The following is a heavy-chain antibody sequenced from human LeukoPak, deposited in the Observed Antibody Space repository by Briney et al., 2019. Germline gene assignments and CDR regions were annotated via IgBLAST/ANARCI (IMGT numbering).Heavy chain of an antibody. Sequence: SETLSLTCTVSGYSISSGYFWGWIRQPPGKGLEWIGTIYHSGSTYYNASLESRVTISVDTSKNQFSLKLSSVTAADTAVYFCARRAYSAAYWKHFDYWGQGTLVTVSS. D-gene: IGHD1-1*01. J-gene: IGHJ4*02. CDR3: ARRAYSAAYWKHFDY. CDR2: IYHSGST. V-gene: IGHV4-38-2*02. CDR1: GYSISSGYF.